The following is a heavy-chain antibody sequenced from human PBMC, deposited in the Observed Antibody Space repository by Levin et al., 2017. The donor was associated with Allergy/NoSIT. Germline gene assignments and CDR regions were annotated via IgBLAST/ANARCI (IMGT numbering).Heavy chain of an antibody. Sequence: ASVKVSCKASGYTFTSYYMHWVRQAPGQGLEWMAIINPSGSTTYAQKFQGRVTMTRDTSTSTVYMELSSLRSEDTAVYYCARDPGLAYCGGDCYSRAFYGMDVWGQGTTVTVSS. D-gene: IGHD2-21*02. CDR3: ARDPGLAYCGGDCYSRAFYGMDV. V-gene: IGHV1-46*01. CDR2: INPSGST. J-gene: IGHJ6*02. CDR1: GYTFTSYY.